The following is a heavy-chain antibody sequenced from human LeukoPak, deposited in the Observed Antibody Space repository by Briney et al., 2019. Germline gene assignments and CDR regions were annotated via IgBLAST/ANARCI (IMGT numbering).Heavy chain of an antibody. V-gene: IGHV3-21*01. J-gene: IGHJ4*02. CDR1: GFIFSSCS. Sequence: NPGESLRLSCAASGFIFSSCSMNWVRHAPGKGLEWVSSISGSSFYINYADSVRGRFTISRDNAENSVYLQMSSLRDEDTAVYYCARIRDPYGYAHLDLWGQGTLVTV. D-gene: IGHD5-18*01. CDR3: ARIRDPYGYAHLDL. CDR2: ISGSSFYI.